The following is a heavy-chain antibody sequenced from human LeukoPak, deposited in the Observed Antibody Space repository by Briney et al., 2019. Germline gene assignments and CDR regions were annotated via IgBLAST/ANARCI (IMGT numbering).Heavy chain of an antibody. J-gene: IGHJ4*02. V-gene: IGHV5-51*01. CDR1: GYRFTSYW. CDR2: IRPGNSET. Sequence: GESLKISCKGSGYRFTSYWIGWVRQMPGKGLEWMGIIRPGNSETRYSPSFQRQVTFSVDRSITTAYLQWSSLKASDTAIYYCARQAAGDKRRDYWGQGTLVTVSS. CDR3: ARQAAGDKRRDY. D-gene: IGHD6-13*01.